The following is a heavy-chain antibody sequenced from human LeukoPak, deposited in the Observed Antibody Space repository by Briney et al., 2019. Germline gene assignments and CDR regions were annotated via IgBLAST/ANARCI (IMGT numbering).Heavy chain of an antibody. CDR3: ARPRRDGYNRHAFDI. V-gene: IGHV4-59*08. J-gene: IGHJ3*02. CDR1: GGSISSYY. Sequence: SETLSLTCTVSGGSISSYYWSWIRQPPGKGLEWIGYIYYSGSTNYNPSLKSRVTISVDTSKNQFSLKLSSVTAADTAVYYCARPRRDGYNRHAFDIWGQGTMVTVSS. D-gene: IGHD5-24*01. CDR2: IYYSGST.